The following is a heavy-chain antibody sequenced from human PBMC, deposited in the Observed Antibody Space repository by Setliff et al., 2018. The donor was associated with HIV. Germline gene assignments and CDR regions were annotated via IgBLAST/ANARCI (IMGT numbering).Heavy chain of an antibody. D-gene: IGHD1-26*01. CDR1: GGFISSGGFY. V-gene: IGHV4-31*11. CDR3: AREAVLFGGSYRFDY. Sequence: PSETLSLTCAVSGGFISSGGFYWSWIRQHPGKGLGWIGYIFYNGSSYYHPSLKSRVTISADTSKNQFSLRSVTAADTAVYYCAREAVLFGGSYRFDYWGQGTLVTVSS. J-gene: IGHJ4*02. CDR2: IFYNGSS.